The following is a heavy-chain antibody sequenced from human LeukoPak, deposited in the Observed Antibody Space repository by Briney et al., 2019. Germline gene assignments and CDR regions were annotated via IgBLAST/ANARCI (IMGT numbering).Heavy chain of an antibody. CDR3: AKGSTVVVPAAIPREDY. V-gene: IGHV3-30*02. Sequence: PGGSLRLSCAASGFTFSSYGMHWVRQAPGKGLEWVAFIRYDGSNKYYADSVKGRFTISRDNSKNTLYLQMNSLRAEDTAVYYCAKGSTVVVPAAIPREDYWGQGTLVTVSS. CDR2: IRYDGSNK. D-gene: IGHD2-2*01. CDR1: GFTFSSYG. J-gene: IGHJ4*02.